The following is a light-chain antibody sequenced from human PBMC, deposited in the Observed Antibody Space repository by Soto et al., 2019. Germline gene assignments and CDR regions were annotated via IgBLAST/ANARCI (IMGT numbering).Light chain of an antibody. Sequence: QAALAQPASVSGSPGQSITISCTGSSSDIGDYDYVSWYQQHPGKAPKVLISEVSNRPSGVSNRFSGSKSGNTASLTISGLQAEDEADYYCNSYATGNTRVYGTATKV. CDR3: NSYATGNTRV. CDR1: SSDIGDYDY. CDR2: EVS. J-gene: IGLJ1*01. V-gene: IGLV2-14*01.